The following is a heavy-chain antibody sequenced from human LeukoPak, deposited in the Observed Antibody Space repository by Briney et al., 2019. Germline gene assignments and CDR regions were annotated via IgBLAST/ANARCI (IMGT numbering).Heavy chain of an antibody. CDR2: IPYDGSNK. V-gene: IGHV3-30-3*01. CDR3: ARDHHDAFDI. J-gene: IGHJ3*02. Sequence: SGGSLRLSCAASGFTFSSYAMHWVRQAPGKGLEWVAVIPYDGSNKYYADSVKGRFTISRDNSKNTLYLQMNSLRAEDTAVYYCARDHHDAFDIWGQGTMVTVSS. CDR1: GFTFSSYA.